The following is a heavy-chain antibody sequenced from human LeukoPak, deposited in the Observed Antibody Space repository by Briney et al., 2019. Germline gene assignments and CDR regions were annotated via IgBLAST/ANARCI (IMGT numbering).Heavy chain of an antibody. CDR1: GFTFRSYN. D-gene: IGHD2-2*01. Sequence: GSLRILSAASGFTFRSYNMNRGRQAPGKGLEWGSSIICSSSYIYYADSVKGRFTISRDNAKNSLYLQMNSLRAEDTAVYYCARDGCSSTSCYSYYGMDVWGQGTTVTVSS. V-gene: IGHV3-21*01. J-gene: IGHJ6*02. CDR2: IICSSSYI. CDR3: ARDGCSSTSCYSYYGMDV.